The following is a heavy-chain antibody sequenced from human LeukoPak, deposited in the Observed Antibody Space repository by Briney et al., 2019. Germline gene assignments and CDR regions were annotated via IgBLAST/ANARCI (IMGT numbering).Heavy chain of an antibody. Sequence: GGSLRLSCAASGFTLSSFWMHWVRRAPGKGLEWVSRISSDGSSTNYADSVKGRFAISRDAAKNTLFLQINSLRAEDTAVYFCAAAGRGSLDYWGQGTLVTVSS. CDR3: AAAGRGSLDY. J-gene: IGHJ4*02. D-gene: IGHD3-16*01. CDR1: GFTLSSFW. V-gene: IGHV3-74*01. CDR2: ISSDGSST.